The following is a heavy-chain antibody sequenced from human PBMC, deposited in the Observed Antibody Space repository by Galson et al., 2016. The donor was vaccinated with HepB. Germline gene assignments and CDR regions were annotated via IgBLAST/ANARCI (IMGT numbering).Heavy chain of an antibody. J-gene: IGHJ3*02. V-gene: IGHV3-7*01. CDR1: GFTFSTYW. D-gene: IGHD6-19*01. Sequence: SLRLSCAASGFTFSTYWMSWVRQAPGKGLEWVTNIKQDGSEKNYVGSVEGRSAISRDNAKNSLYLHMTSLRVEDTAIYYCAIGLAVPETQNVFDIWGQGTMVTVSS. CDR2: IKQDGSEK. CDR3: AIGLAVPETQNVFDI.